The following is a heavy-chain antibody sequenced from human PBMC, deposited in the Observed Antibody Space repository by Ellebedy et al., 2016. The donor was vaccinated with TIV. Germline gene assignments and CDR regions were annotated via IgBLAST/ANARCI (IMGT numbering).Heavy chain of an antibody. J-gene: IGHJ6*02. CDR1: GFTVSSNY. D-gene: IGHD7-27*01. V-gene: IGHV3-23*01. CDR2: ISGNGRNT. Sequence: GGSLRLSCAASGFTVSSNYMSWVRQAPGKGLEWVSAISGNGRNTHYADSLKDRFTVSRDNSKNTLYLQVDSLRAEDTAVYYCAQTDWGSGGFYGMDVWGQGTTVTVSS. CDR3: AQTDWGSGGFYGMDV.